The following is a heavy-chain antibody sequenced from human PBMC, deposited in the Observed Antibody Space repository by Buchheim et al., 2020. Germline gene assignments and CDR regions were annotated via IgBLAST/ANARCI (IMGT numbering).Heavy chain of an antibody. CDR1: GGSISSSSYY. CDR2: IYYSGST. D-gene: IGHD5-12*01. Sequence: QLQLQESGPGLVKPSETLSLTCTVSGGSISSSSYYWGWIRQPPGKGLEWIGSIYYSGSTYYNPSLKSRVTISVDTSKNQFSLKLSSVTAADTAVYYCARLASLVDMDYYYGMDVWGQGTT. CDR3: ARLASLVDMDYYYGMDV. J-gene: IGHJ6*02. V-gene: IGHV4-39*01.